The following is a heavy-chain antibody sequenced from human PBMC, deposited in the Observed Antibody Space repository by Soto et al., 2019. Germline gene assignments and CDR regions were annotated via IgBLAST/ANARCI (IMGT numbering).Heavy chain of an antibody. CDR2: TYYRSKWYN. J-gene: IGHJ6*03. CDR3: ARGVGGIFGVVAYYYYYYMDV. CDR1: GDSFSSNSAA. D-gene: IGHD3-3*01. Sequence: SQTLSLTCVISGDSFSSNSAAWNWIRQSPSRGLEWLGRTYYRSKWYNDYAVSVKSRITINADTSKNQFSLHLNSVSPEDTAVYYCARGVGGIFGVVAYYYYYYMDVWGKGTTVTVSS. V-gene: IGHV6-1*01.